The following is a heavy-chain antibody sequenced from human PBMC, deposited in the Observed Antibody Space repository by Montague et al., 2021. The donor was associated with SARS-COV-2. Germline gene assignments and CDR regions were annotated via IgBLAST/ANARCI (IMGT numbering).Heavy chain of an antibody. Sequence: ESLSLTCTVSGGSISSYYWSWIRQPPGKGLEWIGYIYYSGSTNYNPSLKSRVTILVDMSKNQFSLKLSSVTAADTAVYYCARGMGGSYLYYFDYWGQGTLVTVSS. V-gene: IGHV4-59*01. J-gene: IGHJ4*02. D-gene: IGHD1-26*01. CDR2: IYYSGST. CDR3: ARGMGGSYLYYFDY. CDR1: GGSISSYY.